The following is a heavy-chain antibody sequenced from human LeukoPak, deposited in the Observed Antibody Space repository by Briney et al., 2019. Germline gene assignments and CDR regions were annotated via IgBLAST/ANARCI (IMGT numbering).Heavy chain of an antibody. CDR1: GYTFISYY. V-gene: IGHV1-46*01. J-gene: IGHJ6*02. CDR2: INPSGGST. Sequence: GASVKVSCKASGYTFISYYMYWVRQAPGHGLEWMGFINPSGGSTSYAQKFQGRVTMTRDTSTSTVYMELSSLRSEDTAVYYCARDRRYYDSSGFPYYYGMDVWGQGTTVTVSS. CDR3: ARDRRYYDSSGFPYYYGMDV. D-gene: IGHD3-22*01.